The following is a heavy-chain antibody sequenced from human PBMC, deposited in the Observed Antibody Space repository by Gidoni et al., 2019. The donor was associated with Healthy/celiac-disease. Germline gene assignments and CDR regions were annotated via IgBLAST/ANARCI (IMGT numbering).Heavy chain of an antibody. CDR3: AKVPRPIAVAGTEYGLP. Sequence: QVQLVESGGGVVQPGRSLRLSCAASGFTFSSYGMHWVRQAPGKGLEWVAVISYDGSNKYYAYSVKGRFTISRDNSKNTLYLQMNSQRAEDTAVYYCAKVPRPIAVAGTEYGLPWGQGTLVTVSS. D-gene: IGHD6-19*01. J-gene: IGHJ4*02. V-gene: IGHV3-30*18. CDR2: ISYDGSNK. CDR1: GFTFSSYG.